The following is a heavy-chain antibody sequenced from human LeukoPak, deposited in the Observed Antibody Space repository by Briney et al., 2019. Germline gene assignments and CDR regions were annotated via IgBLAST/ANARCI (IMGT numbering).Heavy chain of an antibody. CDR1: HFTFSHFG. J-gene: IGHJ4*02. Sequence: PGESLRLSCVASHFTFSHFGMHWVRQAPGKGLEWVAVIWNDGSSQYYADSVKGRFTISRDNSQSTVYLQMNSLRVEDTAVYYCAKDAQRGFDYSNSLEKWGQGTLVIVSS. V-gene: IGHV3-33*06. CDR2: IWNDGSSQ. CDR3: AKDAQRGFDYSNSLEK. D-gene: IGHD4-11*01.